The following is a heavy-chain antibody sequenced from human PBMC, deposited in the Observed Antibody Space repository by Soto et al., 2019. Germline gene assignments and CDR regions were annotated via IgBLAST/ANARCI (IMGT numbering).Heavy chain of an antibody. D-gene: IGHD3-3*01. CDR1: GFTFSNAW. V-gene: IGHV3-15*07. J-gene: IGHJ6*02. Sequence: GGSLRLSGAASGFTFSNAWMNWVRQAQGKGLEWVGRIKSKTDGGTTDYAAPVKGRFTISRDDSKNTLYLQMNSLKTEDTAVYYCTTTLYYDFWSGYDGMDVWGQGTTVTVSS. CDR3: TTTLYYDFWSGYDGMDV. CDR2: IKSKTDGGTT.